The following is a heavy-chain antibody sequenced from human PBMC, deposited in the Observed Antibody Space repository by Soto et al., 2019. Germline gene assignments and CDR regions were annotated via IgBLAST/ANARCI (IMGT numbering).Heavy chain of an antibody. CDR1: GFTFDDYT. V-gene: IGHV3-43*01. D-gene: IGHD3-10*01. CDR2: ISWDGGST. Sequence: GGSLRLSCAASGFTFDDYTMHWVRQAPGKGLEWVSVISWDGGSTYYADSVKGRFTISRDNSKNSLYLQMNSLRTEDTALYYCAKDMVRGVIAGGMDVWGQGTTVTVSS. CDR3: AKDMVRGVIAGGMDV. J-gene: IGHJ6*02.